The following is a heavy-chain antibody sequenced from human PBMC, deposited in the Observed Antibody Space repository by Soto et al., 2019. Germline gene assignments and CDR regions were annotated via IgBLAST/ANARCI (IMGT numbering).Heavy chain of an antibody. V-gene: IGHV3-23*01. CDR3: AGAYRSGTTCYGLYGMDV. Sequence: GGSLRLSCAASGFSFTNYAMHWVRQASGKGLEWVSSMSGSGGGTYYADSVKGRFTISRDNSKNTLFLQMNSLRAEDTALYYCAGAYRSGTTCYGLYGMDVWGQGTTVTVSS. CDR2: MSGSGGGT. J-gene: IGHJ6*02. D-gene: IGHD2-2*01. CDR1: GFSFTNYA.